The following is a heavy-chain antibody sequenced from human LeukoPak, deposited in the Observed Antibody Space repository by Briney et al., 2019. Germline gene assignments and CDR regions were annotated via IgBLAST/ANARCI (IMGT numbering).Heavy chain of an antibody. D-gene: IGHD3-22*01. J-gene: IGHJ4*02. Sequence: GGSLRLSCEASGFTFSSYSMNWVRQAPGKGLEWVSTISSSSSYIFYADSVKGRFTISRDNAKNSLYLQMNSLRAEDTAVYYCAREGAYDSSGGVNCWGQGTLVTVSS. V-gene: IGHV3-21*01. CDR2: ISSSSSYI. CDR1: GFTFSSYS. CDR3: AREGAYDSSGGVNC.